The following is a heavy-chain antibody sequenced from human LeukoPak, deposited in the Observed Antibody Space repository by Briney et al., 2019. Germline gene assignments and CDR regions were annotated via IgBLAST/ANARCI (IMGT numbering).Heavy chain of an antibody. CDR3: ARGLGDGYCSSTSCYFLWFDP. D-gene: IGHD2-2*03. Sequence: SQTLSLTCTVSGGSISSGGYYWSWLRQHPGKGLEWIGYIYYSGSTYYNPSLKSRVTISVDTSKNQFSLKLSSVTAADTAVYYCARGLGDGYCSSTSCYFLWFDPWGQGTLVTVSS. CDR1: GGSISSGGYY. J-gene: IGHJ5*02. CDR2: IYYSGST. V-gene: IGHV4-31*03.